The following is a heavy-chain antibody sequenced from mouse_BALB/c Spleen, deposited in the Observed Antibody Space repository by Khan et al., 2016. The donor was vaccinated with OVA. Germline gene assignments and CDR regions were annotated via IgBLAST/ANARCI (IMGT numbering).Heavy chain of an antibody. J-gene: IGHJ4*01. CDR3: ARSGITTGYAMDY. CDR2: ISSGSSTI. D-gene: IGHD2-4*01. Sequence: EVELVESGGGLVQPGGSRKLSCAASGFTFSRFGMNWVRQAPEKGLEWVAYISSGSSTIYYAETVKGRFTISRDNPKNILFLQMTSLRSEDTAMYDCARSGITTGYAMDYWGQGTSVTVSS. V-gene: IGHV5-17*02. CDR1: GFTFSRFG.